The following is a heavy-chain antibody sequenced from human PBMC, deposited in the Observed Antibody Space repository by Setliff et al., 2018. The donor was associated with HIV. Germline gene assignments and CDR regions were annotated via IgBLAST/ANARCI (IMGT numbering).Heavy chain of an antibody. CDR2: VASRGDT. CDR1: GGSFSGYY. V-gene: IGHV4-59*10. D-gene: IGHD4-17*01. Sequence: SETLSLTCAVYGGSFSGYYWSWIRQPAGKGLEWIGRVASRGDTNYNPSLKSRVTMSVDTSKNQFSLKLTSVTASDTAVYYCARAAAGNTGPFDLWGQGSPVTVSS. J-gene: IGHJ4*02. CDR3: ARAAAGNTGPFDL.